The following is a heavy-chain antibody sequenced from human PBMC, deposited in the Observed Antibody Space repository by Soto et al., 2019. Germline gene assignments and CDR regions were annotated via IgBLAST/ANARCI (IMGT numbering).Heavy chain of an antibody. D-gene: IGHD6-25*01. CDR2: IKSKTDGGTT. J-gene: IGHJ6*02. CDR3: TTGWTATKYYYYGMDV. CDR1: GFTFSNAW. Sequence: GGSLRLSCAASGFTFSNAWMSWVRQAPGKGLEWVGRIKSKTDGGTTDYAAPVKGRFTISRDDSKNTLYLQMNSLKTEDTAVYYCTTGWTATKYYYYGMDVWGQGTTVTVSS. V-gene: IGHV3-15*01.